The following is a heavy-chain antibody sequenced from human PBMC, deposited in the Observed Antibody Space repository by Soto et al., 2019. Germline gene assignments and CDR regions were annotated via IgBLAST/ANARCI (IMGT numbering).Heavy chain of an antibody. CDR2: INPNSGGT. Sequence: ASVKVSCKASGYTFTGYYMHWVRQAPGQGLEWMGWINPNSGGTNYAQKFQGWVTLTRDTSISTAYMELSRLRSDDTAVYYCARATVAGQLPFDYWGQGTLVTVSS. CDR3: ARATVAGQLPFDY. D-gene: IGHD6-19*01. CDR1: GYTFTGYY. J-gene: IGHJ4*02. V-gene: IGHV1-2*04.